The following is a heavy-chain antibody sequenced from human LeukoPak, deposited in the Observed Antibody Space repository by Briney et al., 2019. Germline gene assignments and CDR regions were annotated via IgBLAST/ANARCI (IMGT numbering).Heavy chain of an antibody. J-gene: IGHJ4*02. CDR2: IIPILGIA. CDR3: ASRFAFGELSTTGEFDY. V-gene: IGHV1-69*04. CDR1: GGTFSSYA. D-gene: IGHD3-10*01. Sequence: ASVKVSCKASGGTFSSYAVSWVRQAPGQGLEWMGRIIPILGIANYAQKFQGRVTITADKSTSTAYMELSSLRSEDTAVYYCASRFAFGELSTTGEFDYWGQGTLVTVSS.